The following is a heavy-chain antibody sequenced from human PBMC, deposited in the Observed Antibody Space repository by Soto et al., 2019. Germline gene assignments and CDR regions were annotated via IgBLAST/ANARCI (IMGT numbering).Heavy chain of an antibody. D-gene: IGHD5-12*01. CDR1: GFTFSSYG. Sequence: GGSLRLSCAASGFTFSSYGMHWVRQAPGKGLEWVAVISYDGSNKYYADSVKGRFTISRDNSKNTLYLQMNSLRAEDTAVYYCAGTGGVATLAYDYWGQGTLVTVSS. J-gene: IGHJ4*02. CDR2: ISYDGSNK. CDR3: AGTGGVATLAYDY. V-gene: IGHV3-30*03.